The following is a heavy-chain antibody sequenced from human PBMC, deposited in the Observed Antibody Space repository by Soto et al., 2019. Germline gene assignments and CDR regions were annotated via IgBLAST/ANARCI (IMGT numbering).Heavy chain of an antibody. CDR1: GFSFSSFA. Sequence: EVLLLESGGGLVQPGGSLRLSCEASGFSFSSFAMNWVRQAPGKGLEWVSAIGDSGASTYYADSVKGRFTISRDNSRNTLYLQLNCLRAEDTVVYYCAKGVELDVWGNGTTVTVSS. J-gene: IGHJ6*04. CDR3: AKGVELDV. V-gene: IGHV3-23*01. CDR2: IGDSGAST. D-gene: IGHD1-26*01.